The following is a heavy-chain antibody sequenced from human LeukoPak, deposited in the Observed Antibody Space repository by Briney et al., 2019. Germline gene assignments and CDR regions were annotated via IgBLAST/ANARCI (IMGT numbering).Heavy chain of an antibody. CDR2: IKQDGSEK. D-gene: IGHD6-19*01. J-gene: IGHJ4*02. Sequence: GGSLRLSCAASGFTFSNYWMSWVRQAPGKGLEWVANIKQDGSEKYYVDSVKGRFTISRDNAKNSLYLQMNSLRAEDTAVYYCARDTSGWYTNYYFDYWGQGTLVTVSS. CDR3: ARDTSGWYTNYYFDY. CDR1: GFTFSNYW. V-gene: IGHV3-7*01.